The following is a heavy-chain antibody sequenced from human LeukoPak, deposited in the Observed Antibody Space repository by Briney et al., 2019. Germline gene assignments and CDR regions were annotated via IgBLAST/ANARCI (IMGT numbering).Heavy chain of an antibody. CDR3: ARDRSNLYSYGYFDY. D-gene: IGHD5-18*01. Sequence: GGSLRLSCAASGFTVSNKYMTWVRQAPGKGLEWVSLIYSDGRTYYADSVKGRCTISRDNSKNTLYLQMNSLRAEDTAVYYCARDRSNLYSYGYFDYWGQGTLVTVSS. J-gene: IGHJ4*02. CDR2: IYSDGRT. CDR1: GFTVSNKY. V-gene: IGHV3-53*01.